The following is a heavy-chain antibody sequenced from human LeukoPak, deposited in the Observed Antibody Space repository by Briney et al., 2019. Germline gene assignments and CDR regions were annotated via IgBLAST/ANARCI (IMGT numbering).Heavy chain of an antibody. CDR3: ARSDEYASEYYLDY. V-gene: IGHV1-2*02. CDR2: INPNSGAT. CDR1: GYTFTGYY. D-gene: IGHD2-2*01. J-gene: IGHJ4*02. Sequence: ASVKVSCKASGYTFTGYYMSWVRQAPGQGFEWMGWINPNSGATKYAQKLQGRVTMTRDTSITTVYMGVSGLTFDDTAVYYCARSDEYASEYYLDYWGQGSLVTVSS.